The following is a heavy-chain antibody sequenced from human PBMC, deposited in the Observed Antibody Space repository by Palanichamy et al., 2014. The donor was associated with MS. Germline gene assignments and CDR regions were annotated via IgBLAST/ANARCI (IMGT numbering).Heavy chain of an antibody. D-gene: IGHD7-27*01. Sequence: EVQLVESGGVLVKPGGSLILSCAASGFFISNYSMNWVRQAPGKGLEWVSSISSTPSHMYYADSVKGRFTISRDNVKNSLFLQMSSLRVEDTAVYYCATDALGPLAFWGQGTLVTVSS. CDR2: ISSTPSHM. J-gene: IGHJ4*02. V-gene: IGHV3-21*01. CDR1: GFFISNYS. CDR3: ATDALGPLAF.